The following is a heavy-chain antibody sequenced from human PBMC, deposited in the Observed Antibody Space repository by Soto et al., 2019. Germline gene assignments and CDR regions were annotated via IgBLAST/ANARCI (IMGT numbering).Heavy chain of an antibody. Sequence: GGSLRLSCAASGFTFRNYAMNWVRQAPGKGLEWVSGISVSGGSPYYADSVKGRFTVSRDNSKNTVFLQMNSLRAEDTAVYFCAKGMYYYDSSGYRLFDYWGQGTLVTVSS. J-gene: IGHJ4*02. CDR2: ISVSGGSP. CDR1: GFTFRNYA. D-gene: IGHD3-22*01. V-gene: IGHV3-23*01. CDR3: AKGMYYYDSSGYRLFDY.